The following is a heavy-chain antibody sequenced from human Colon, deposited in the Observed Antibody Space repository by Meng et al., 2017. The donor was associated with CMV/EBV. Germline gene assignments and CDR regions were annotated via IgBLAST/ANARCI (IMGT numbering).Heavy chain of an antibody. CDR1: GDSIRSYY. CDR3: ARGIGHASNNSHDY. D-gene: IGHD1-1*01. Sequence: SETLSLTCTVSGDSIRSYYGSWIRQPPGKGLEWMGHVYNSGSATYSPSLRSRLTLPVDTSKNQISLNLRSVTAADTAMYFCARGIGHASNNSHDYWGQGTVVTVSS. V-gene: IGHV4-59*01. CDR2: VYNSGSA. J-gene: IGHJ4*02.